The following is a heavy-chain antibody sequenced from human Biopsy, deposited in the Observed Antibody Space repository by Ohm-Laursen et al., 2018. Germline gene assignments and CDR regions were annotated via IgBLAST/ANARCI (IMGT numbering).Heavy chain of an antibody. V-gene: IGHV4-59*01. Sequence: TLSLTCTVSGDSISSYYRSWIRQPPGKGLEWIGYVYYTGSTDYNPSLQSRVTISVDTSKNHFSLRLRSVTPADTAIYYCARDRGFYSDRTVPGYFDLWGRGTLVTVSS. D-gene: IGHD3-22*01. J-gene: IGHJ2*01. CDR3: ARDRGFYSDRTVPGYFDL. CDR2: VYYTGST. CDR1: GDSISSYY.